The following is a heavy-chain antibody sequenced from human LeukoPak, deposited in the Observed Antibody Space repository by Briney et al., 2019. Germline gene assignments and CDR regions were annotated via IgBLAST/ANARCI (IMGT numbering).Heavy chain of an antibody. D-gene: IGHD2-2*01. CDR3: ARQASIVVVPAASTEWFDP. V-gene: IGHV4-39*01. J-gene: IGHJ5*02. CDR2: IYYSGST. CDR1: GGSISSSSYY. Sequence: SETLSLTCTVSGGSISSSSYYWGWVRQPPGKGLEWIGSIYYSGSTYYNPSLKSRVTISVDTSKNQFSLKLSSVTAADTAVYYCARQASIVVVPAASTEWFDPWGQGTLVTVSS.